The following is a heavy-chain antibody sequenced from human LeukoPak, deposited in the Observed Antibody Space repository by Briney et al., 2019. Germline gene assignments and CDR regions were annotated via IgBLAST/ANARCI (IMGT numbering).Heavy chain of an antibody. J-gene: IGHJ3*02. CDR2: ISWNSGSI. Sequence: GRSLRLSCAASGFTFDDYAMHWVRQAPGKGLEWVSGISWNSGSIGYADSVKGRFTISRDNAENSLYLQMNSLRAEDMALYYCAKGSPRGIAAAGPDAFDIWGQGTMVTVSS. D-gene: IGHD6-13*01. V-gene: IGHV3-9*03. CDR3: AKGSPRGIAAAGPDAFDI. CDR1: GFTFDDYA.